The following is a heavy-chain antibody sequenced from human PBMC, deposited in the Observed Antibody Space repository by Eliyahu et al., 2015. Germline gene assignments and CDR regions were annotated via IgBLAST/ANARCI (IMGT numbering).Heavy chain of an antibody. CDR1: GFSLSXTGMC. J-gene: IGHJ4*02. Sequence: QVTLRESGPALVKPTQTLTLTCTFSGFSLSXTGMCVSGIRQPPGKALEWLARVDWDDDKFYITSLKTRLTISKDTSKNQVVLTMTHMDPVDTATYFCARTWRWSSGRFYLDHWGPGTLVTVSS. V-gene: IGHV2-70*17. CDR3: ARTWRWSSGRFYLDH. D-gene: IGHD6-19*01. CDR2: VDWDDDK.